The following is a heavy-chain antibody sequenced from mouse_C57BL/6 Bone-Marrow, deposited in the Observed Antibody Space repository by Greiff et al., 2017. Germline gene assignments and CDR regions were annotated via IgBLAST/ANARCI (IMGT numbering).Heavy chain of an antibody. V-gene: IGHV3-6*01. J-gene: IGHJ2*01. D-gene: IGHD1-1*01. CDR3: ARGITTVVAGY. CDR2: ISYDGSN. Sequence: EVQLVESGPGLVKPSQSLSLTCSVTGYSITSGYYWNWIRQFPGNKLEWRGYISYDGSNNYNPSLKNRITITRDTSKNQFFLKLNSVTTEDTATYYCARGITTVVAGYWGQGTTLTVSS. CDR1: GYSITSGYY.